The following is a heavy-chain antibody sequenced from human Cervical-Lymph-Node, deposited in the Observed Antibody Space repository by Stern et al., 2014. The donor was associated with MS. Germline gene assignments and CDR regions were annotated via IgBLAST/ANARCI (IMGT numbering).Heavy chain of an antibody. CDR2: IWYDGSNK. J-gene: IGHJ4*02. CDR1: GFTFSSYG. Sequence: QVQLVQSGGGVVQPGRSLRLSCAASGFTFSSYGMHWVRQAPGKGLEWVAVIWYDGSNKYYADSVKGRFTISRDNSKNTLYLQMNSLIAEDTAVYYCAREPDDSSGYYSDYWGQGTLVTVSS. D-gene: IGHD3-22*01. V-gene: IGHV3-33*01. CDR3: AREPDDSSGYYSDY.